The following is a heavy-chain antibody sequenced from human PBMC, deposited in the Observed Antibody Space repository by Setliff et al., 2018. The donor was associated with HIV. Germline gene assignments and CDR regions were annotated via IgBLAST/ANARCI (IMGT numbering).Heavy chain of an antibody. D-gene: IGHD5-18*01. V-gene: IGHV4-59*01. J-gene: IGHJ4*02. Sequence: NPSETLSLTCTVSSDSIRFYYWTWIRQPPGKGLEWIGNAYYTGSTNYNPSLKSRITISIDTSKSQFSLKLTSVAAADTAVYYCARDSGGYNYGFAVGSFDYWGQGALVTVSS. CDR2: AYYTGST. CDR1: SDSIRFYY. CDR3: ARDSGGYNYGFAVGSFDY.